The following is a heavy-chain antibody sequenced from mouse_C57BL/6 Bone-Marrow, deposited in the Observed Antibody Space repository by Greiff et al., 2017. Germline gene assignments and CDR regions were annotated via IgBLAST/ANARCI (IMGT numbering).Heavy chain of an antibody. CDR2: IDPSDSYT. D-gene: IGHD3-2*02. Sequence: QVQLQQPGAELVRPGTSVKLSCKASGYTFTSYWMHWVKQRPGQGLEWIGVIDPSDSYTNYNQKFKGKATLTVDTSSSTAYMQLSSLTSEDSAVYYCARDSSGYDYAMDYWGQGTSVTVSS. V-gene: IGHV1-59*01. J-gene: IGHJ4*01. CDR3: ARDSSGYDYAMDY. CDR1: GYTFTSYW.